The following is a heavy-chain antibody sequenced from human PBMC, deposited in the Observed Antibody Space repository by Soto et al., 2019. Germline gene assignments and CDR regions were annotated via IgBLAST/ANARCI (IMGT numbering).Heavy chain of an antibody. J-gene: IGHJ4*02. D-gene: IGHD3-22*01. V-gene: IGHV4-34*01. CDR2: INHSGST. CDR1: GGSFSGYY. CDR3: ARASMSRYYDSSGYSFFGY. Sequence: SETLSLTCAVYGGSFSGYYWSWIRQPPGKGLEWIGEINHSGSTNYNPSPKSRVTISVDTSKNQFSLKLSSVTAADTAVYYCARASMSRYYDSSGYSFFGYWGQGTLVTLSS.